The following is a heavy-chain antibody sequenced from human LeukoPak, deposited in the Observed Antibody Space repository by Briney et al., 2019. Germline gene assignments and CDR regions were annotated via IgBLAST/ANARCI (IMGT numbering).Heavy chain of an antibody. J-gene: IGHJ4*02. CDR3: AGGRWGYSSGPPDH. D-gene: IGHD6-19*01. CDR2: IYYSGST. V-gene: IGHV4-59*01. CDR1: GGSISSYY. Sequence: SETLSLTCTVSGGSISSYYWSWIRQPPGKGLEWIGYIYYSGSTNYNPSLKSRVTISVDTSKNQFSLKLSSVTAADTAVYYCAGGRWGYSSGPPDHWGQGTLVTVSS.